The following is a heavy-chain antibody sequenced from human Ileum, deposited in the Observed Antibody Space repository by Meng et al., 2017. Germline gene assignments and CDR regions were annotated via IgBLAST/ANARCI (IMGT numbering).Heavy chain of an antibody. Sequence: GGSLRPSCAASGFPFSNYWMSWVRQAPGKGLEWVANINQDTITRDYVASVKGRFTISRDNAKNSLYLQMNSLRIEDTAVYYCTHPLIVGAANALDIWGPGTMVTVSS. CDR2: INQDTITR. CDR1: GFPFSNYW. J-gene: IGHJ3*02. CDR3: THPLIVGAANALDI. D-gene: IGHD1-26*01. V-gene: IGHV3-7*01.